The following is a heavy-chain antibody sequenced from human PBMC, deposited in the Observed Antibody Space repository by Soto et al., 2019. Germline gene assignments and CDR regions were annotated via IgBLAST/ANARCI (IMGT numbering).Heavy chain of an antibody. CDR1: GFTFSSYW. J-gene: IGHJ4*02. V-gene: IGHV3-74*01. CDR2: INSDGSSI. Sequence: EVQLVESGGGLVQPGGSLRLSCAASGFTFSSYWMHWVRQAPGKGLVWVSRINSDGSSISYADSVKGRFTISRDNAKNTLYLQMSSLRAEDTAVYYCAKRTSTSGNYYFDFWGQGTLVTVSS. D-gene: IGHD3-10*01. CDR3: AKRTSTSGNYYFDF.